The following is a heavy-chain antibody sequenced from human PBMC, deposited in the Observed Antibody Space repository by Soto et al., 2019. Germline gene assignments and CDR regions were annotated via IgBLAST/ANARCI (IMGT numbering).Heavy chain of an antibody. D-gene: IGHD5-18*01. Sequence: EVQLVESGGGLVQPGGSLKLSCAASGFTFSGSAMHWVRQASGKGLEWVGRIRSKANSYATAYAASVKGRFTISRDDSKNTEYLQMNSLKTEDTAVYYCTRRAVDTAMGDAFDIWGQGTMVTVSS. CDR2: IRSKANSYAT. CDR1: GFTFSGSA. CDR3: TRRAVDTAMGDAFDI. J-gene: IGHJ3*02. V-gene: IGHV3-73*02.